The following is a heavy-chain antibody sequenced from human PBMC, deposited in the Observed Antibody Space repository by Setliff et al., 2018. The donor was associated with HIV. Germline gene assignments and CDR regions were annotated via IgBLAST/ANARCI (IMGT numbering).Heavy chain of an antibody. V-gene: IGHV4-34*01. Sequence: SETLSLTCAVYGGSFSGYYWNWIRQSPGKGLEWIGEINHSGSTNYNPSLKSRITISVDTSKKQFSLKLNSVTAADTAVYYCARDRIEVLVDGPHDVFDIWGRGTMVTVSS. J-gene: IGHJ3*02. D-gene: IGHD2-2*01. CDR1: GGSFSGYY. CDR3: ARDRIEVLVDGPHDVFDI. CDR2: INHSGST.